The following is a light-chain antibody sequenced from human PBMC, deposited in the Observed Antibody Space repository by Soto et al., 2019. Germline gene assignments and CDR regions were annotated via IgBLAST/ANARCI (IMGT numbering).Light chain of an antibody. V-gene: IGKV1-12*01. J-gene: IGKJ4*01. CDR3: QQANSPPLT. CDR1: ERINTY. Sequence: DMQMTQSPSSVSASVGDRVTITCRASERINTYLAWYQQQPGKAPKLLIYAASSLQSGVPSRFSGSGSGTEFTLTISNLQPEDFVTYYCQQANSPPLTFGGGTKVEIK. CDR2: AAS.